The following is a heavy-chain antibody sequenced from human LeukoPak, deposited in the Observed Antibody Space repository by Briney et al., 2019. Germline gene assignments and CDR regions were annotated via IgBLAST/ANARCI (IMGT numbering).Heavy chain of an antibody. CDR1: GGSISSSSYY. Sequence: SETLSLTCTVSGGSISSSSYYWGWIRQPPGKGLEWIGSIYYRGTTYYNPSLKSRITISVDTSKNQFSLKLSSVTAADTAMYYCARVTASYGYGYWYFDLWGRGTLVTVSS. V-gene: IGHV4-39*07. J-gene: IGHJ2*01. CDR2: IYYRGTT. D-gene: IGHD5-18*01. CDR3: ARVTASYGYGYWYFDL.